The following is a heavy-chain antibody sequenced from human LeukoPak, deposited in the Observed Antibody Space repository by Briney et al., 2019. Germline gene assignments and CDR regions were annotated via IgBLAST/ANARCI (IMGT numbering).Heavy chain of an antibody. Sequence: ASVKVSCKASGGTFSSYAISWVRQPPGQGLEWMGGIIPICGTATYAQKFQGRVTITTAESTSTAYMELSSVRSEDTAVYYCARYGSGAEVDYWGRGTLVTVSS. CDR2: IIPICGTA. D-gene: IGHD3-10*01. J-gene: IGHJ4*02. CDR3: ARYGSGAEVDY. CDR1: GGTFSSYA. V-gene: IGHV1-69*05.